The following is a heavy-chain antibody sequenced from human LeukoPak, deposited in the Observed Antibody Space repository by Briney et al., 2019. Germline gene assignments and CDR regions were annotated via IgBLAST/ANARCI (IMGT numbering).Heavy chain of an antibody. CDR1: GGTFSSYA. J-gene: IGHJ3*02. D-gene: IGHD4-17*01. CDR3: ARDETYGAPGDT. Sequence: SVKVSCKASGGTFSSYAISWVRQAPGQGLEWMGRIIPIFGTANYAQKFQGRVTITADKSTSTAYMELSSLRSEDTAVYYCARDETYGAPGDTWGQGTMVTVSS. V-gene: IGHV1-69*06. CDR2: IIPIFGTA.